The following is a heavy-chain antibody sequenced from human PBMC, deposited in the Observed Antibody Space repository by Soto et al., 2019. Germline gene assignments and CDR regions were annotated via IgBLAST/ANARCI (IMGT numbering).Heavy chain of an antibody. CDR2: INSEGTTT. J-gene: IGHJ4*02. V-gene: IGHV3-74*01. D-gene: IGHD7-27*01. CDR3: GRAPGGTGIVDY. CDR1: GLTFSSYW. Sequence: EVQLVESGGTLVQRGGSLRLSCAASGLTFSSYWMQWVRQAPGKGLVWVSRINSEGTTTTYADSVKGRFTISRDNAKNTLFLQMNSLRAEDTAVYYCGRAPGGTGIVDYWGQGTLVNVSS.